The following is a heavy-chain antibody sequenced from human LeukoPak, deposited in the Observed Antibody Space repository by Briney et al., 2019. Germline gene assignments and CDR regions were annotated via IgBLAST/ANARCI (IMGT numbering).Heavy chain of an antibody. V-gene: IGHV4-34*01. D-gene: IGHD1-26*01. CDR2: INHSGST. J-gene: IGHJ4*02. Sequence: SETLSLTCAVYGGSFSGYYWSWIRQPPGKGLEWIGEINHSGSTNYNPSLKSRVTISVDTSKNQLSLKLSSVTAADTAVYYCARHVVAEGTGGTGAYWGQGTLVTVAS. CDR3: ARHVVAEGTGGTGAY. CDR1: GGSFSGYY.